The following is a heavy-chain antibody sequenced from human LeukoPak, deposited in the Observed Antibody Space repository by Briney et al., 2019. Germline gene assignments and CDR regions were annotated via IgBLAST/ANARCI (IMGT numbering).Heavy chain of an antibody. CDR3: ARTAAGYLSYYFDY. D-gene: IGHD6-13*01. CDR2: INHSGST. Sequence: PSETLSLTCAVYGGSFSGYYWSWIRQPPGKGLEWIGEINHSGSTNYNPSLKSRVTISVDTTRNQFSLNLNPVTAADTAVYYCARTAAGYLSYYFDYWGQGTLVSVSS. CDR1: GGSFSGYY. V-gene: IGHV4-34*01. J-gene: IGHJ4*01.